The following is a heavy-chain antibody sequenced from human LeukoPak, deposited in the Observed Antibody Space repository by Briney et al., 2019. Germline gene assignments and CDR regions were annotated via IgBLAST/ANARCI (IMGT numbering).Heavy chain of an antibody. J-gene: IGHJ5*02. D-gene: IGHD3-10*01. V-gene: IGHV3-7*01. CDR1: GFTFSSYW. Sequence: GGSLRLSCAASGFTFSSYWMSWVRQAPGKGLEWVANIKQDGSEKYYVDSVKGRFTISRDNAKNSLYLQMNSLRAEDTAVYYCARNPGLGFGDRTRVSWFDPWGQGTLVTVSS. CDR2: IKQDGSEK. CDR3: ARNPGLGFGDRTRVSWFDP.